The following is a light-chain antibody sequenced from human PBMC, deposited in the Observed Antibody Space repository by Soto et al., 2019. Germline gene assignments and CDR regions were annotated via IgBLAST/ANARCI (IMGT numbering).Light chain of an antibody. J-gene: IGLJ2*01. Sequence: QSALTQPASVSGSPGQSITISCTGTSSDVGGYNYVSWFQHHPGKAPKLMIFDVSNRPSGVSNRFSGSKSGNTASLTISGLQAEDEADYYCSSYTTSSTRVFGGGIKVTVL. CDR2: DVS. V-gene: IGLV2-14*03. CDR1: SSDVGGYNY. CDR3: SSYTTSSTRV.